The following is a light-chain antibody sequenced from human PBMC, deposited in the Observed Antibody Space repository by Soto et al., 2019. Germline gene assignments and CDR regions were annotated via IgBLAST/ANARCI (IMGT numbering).Light chain of an antibody. CDR3: QQYDSSPRT. V-gene: IGKV3-20*01. Sequence: EIVFTQSPGTLSFSPGERATLSCRASQSVSSRSLAWYQQKPGQAPRLLISGASSRAADIPDRFSGSGSGTDFTLTINRLEPEDFAVYYCQQYDSSPRTLGQGTKVDIK. CDR1: QSVSSRS. J-gene: IGKJ1*01. CDR2: GAS.